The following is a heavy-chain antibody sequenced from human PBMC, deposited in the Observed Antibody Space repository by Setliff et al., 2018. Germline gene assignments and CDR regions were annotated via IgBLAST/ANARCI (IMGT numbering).Heavy chain of an antibody. CDR2: IYITGNP. CDR1: GASIRQTSYF. Sequence: SETLSLTCAVSGASIRQTSYFWTWVRQPAGKGLEWIGHIYITGNPNVNPSLKSRVAMSLDNSGNQFSLKLSSVTAADTAVYYCARVPGGRFDYWGQGTLVTVSS. CDR3: ARVPGGRFDY. V-gene: IGHV4-61*09. J-gene: IGHJ4*02. D-gene: IGHD1-26*01.